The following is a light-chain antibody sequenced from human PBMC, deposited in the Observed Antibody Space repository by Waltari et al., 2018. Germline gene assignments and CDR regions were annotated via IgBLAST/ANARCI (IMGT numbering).Light chain of an antibody. CDR2: DTN. CDR1: TGAVTSGHD. CDR3: LLAYGSLRV. Sequence: QAVVTQEPSLTVSPGGTVTPTCGPSTGAVTSGHDPSWFQQKPGQVPRTLIYDTNNKPSWTPARFLGSLLGDKAALTLSGAQPEDEAEYYCLLAYGSLRVFGGGTKLAVL. J-gene: IGLJ3*02. V-gene: IGLV7-46*01.